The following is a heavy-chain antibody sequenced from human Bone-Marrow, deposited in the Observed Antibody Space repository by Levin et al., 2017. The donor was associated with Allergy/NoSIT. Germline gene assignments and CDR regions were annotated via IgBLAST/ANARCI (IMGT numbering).Heavy chain of an antibody. CDR1: GFTFSSYW. Sequence: GGSLRLSCAASGFTFSSYWMSWVRQAPGKGLEWVANIKQDGSEKYYVDSVKGRFTISRDNAKNSLYLQMNSLRAEDTAVYYCARDSPYGGNWYFDYWGQGTLVTVSS. J-gene: IGHJ4*02. CDR3: ARDSPYGGNWYFDY. D-gene: IGHD4-23*01. V-gene: IGHV3-7*04. CDR2: IKQDGSEK.